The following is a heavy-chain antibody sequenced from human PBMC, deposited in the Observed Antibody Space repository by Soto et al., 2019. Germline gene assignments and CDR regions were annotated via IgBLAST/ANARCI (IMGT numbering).Heavy chain of an antibody. J-gene: IGHJ4*02. V-gene: IGHV3-23*01. Sequence: EVQLLESGGGLVQPGGSPRLSCAASGFTFNNFAMSWVRQAPGKGLEWVSAISGSAGNSYYADSVMGRFTISRDNSKNTLYLQMNSLRAEDSAVYYCAKAFPEYSSSSVRLDYWGQGTLVTVSS. CDR3: AKAFPEYSSSSVRLDY. CDR2: ISGSAGNS. D-gene: IGHD6-6*01. CDR1: GFTFNNFA.